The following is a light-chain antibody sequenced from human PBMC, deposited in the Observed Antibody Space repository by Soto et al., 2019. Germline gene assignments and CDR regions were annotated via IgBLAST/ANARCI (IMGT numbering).Light chain of an antibody. CDR2: DVS. CDR3: NSYTSSSTYV. CDR1: TKDVGRYNY. V-gene: IGLV2-14*01. J-gene: IGLJ1*01. Sequence: PSQAPPASGVPWQSSTLPPPRKTKDVGRYNYVSWYQQHPGKAPKLIIYDVSNRPSGVSNRFSGSKSGNTASLTISGLQAEDEADYYCNSYTSSSTYVFGTGTKVTVL.